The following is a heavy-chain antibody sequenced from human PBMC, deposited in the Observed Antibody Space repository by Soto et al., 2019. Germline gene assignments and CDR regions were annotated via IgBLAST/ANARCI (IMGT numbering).Heavy chain of an antibody. CDR2: INPINGDT. V-gene: IGHV1-3*01. D-gene: IGHD6-6*01. CDR3: ARGGVRYSSSSYFDY. CDR1: GYTYTSNA. Sequence: SVKVTCKDSGYTYTSNARHWVRQAPGQGLEWMGEINPINGDTNYAQKFQGRVTITTDESTGTAYMELSSLRSEDTAVYYCARGGVRYSSSSYFDYWGQGTLVTVSS. J-gene: IGHJ4*02.